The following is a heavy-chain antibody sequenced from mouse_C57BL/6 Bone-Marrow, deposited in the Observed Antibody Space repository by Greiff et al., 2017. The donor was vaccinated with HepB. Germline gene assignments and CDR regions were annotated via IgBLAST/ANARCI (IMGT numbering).Heavy chain of an antibody. D-gene: IGHD2-5*01. Sequence: EVQLVESGGGLVKPGGSLKLSCAASGFTFSSYAMSWVRQTPEKRLEWVATISDGGSYTSYPDNVKGRFTISRDKAKNNLYLQMSQLKSEDTAMYYCARGGPTIVTTWYFDVWGTGTTVTVSS. CDR1: GFTFSSYA. CDR2: ISDGGSYT. J-gene: IGHJ1*03. CDR3: ARGGPTIVTTWYFDV. V-gene: IGHV5-4*01.